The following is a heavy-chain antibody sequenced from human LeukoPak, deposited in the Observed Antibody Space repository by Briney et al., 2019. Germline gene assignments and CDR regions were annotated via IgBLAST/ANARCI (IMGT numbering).Heavy chain of an antibody. J-gene: IGHJ6*03. Sequence: GASVKVSCKASGYTFTSYDINWVRQATGQGLEWMGWMNPNSGNTGYAQKFQGRVTMTRDTSISTAYMELSRLRSDDTAVYYCARSDYSRVYYYMDVWGKGTTVTISS. V-gene: IGHV1-8*01. CDR1: GYTFTSYD. D-gene: IGHD2-15*01. CDR3: ARSDYSRVYYYMDV. CDR2: MNPNSGNT.